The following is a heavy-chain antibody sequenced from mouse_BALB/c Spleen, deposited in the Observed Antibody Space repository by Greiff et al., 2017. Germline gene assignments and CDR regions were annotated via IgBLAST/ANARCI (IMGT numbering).Heavy chain of an antibody. CDR3: ARDYYGNFAY. V-gene: IGHV5-6-3*01. CDR1: GFTFSSYG. D-gene: IGHD2-1*01. J-gene: IGHJ3*01. CDR2: INSNGGST. Sequence: EVKLVESGGGLVQPGGSLKLSCAASGFTFSSYGMSWVRQTPDKRLELVATINSNGGSTYYPDSVKGRFTISRDNAKNTLYLQMSSLKSEDTAMYYCARDYYGNFAYWGQGTLVTVSA.